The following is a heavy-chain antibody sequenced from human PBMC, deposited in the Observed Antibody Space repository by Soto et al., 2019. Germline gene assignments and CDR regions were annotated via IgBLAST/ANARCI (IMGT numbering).Heavy chain of an antibody. D-gene: IGHD3-9*01. CDR2: ISYDGSNK. J-gene: IGHJ4*02. CDR3: ARADVLRYFDWLLYRRLHLSPLDY. Sequence: PGGSLRLSCAASGFTFSSYAMHWVRQAPGKGLEWVAVISYDGSNKYYAGSVKGRFTISRDNSKNTLYMQMNSLRAEDTAVYYCARADVLRYFDWLLYRRLHLSPLDYWGQGTLVTVSS. V-gene: IGHV3-30-3*01. CDR1: GFTFSSYA.